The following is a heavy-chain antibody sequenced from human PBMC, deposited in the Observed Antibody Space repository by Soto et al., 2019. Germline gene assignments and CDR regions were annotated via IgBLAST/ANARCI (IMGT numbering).Heavy chain of an antibody. Sequence: GGSLRLSCAASGFTFSSYSMNWVRQAPGKGLEWVSYISSSSRTIYYADSVKGRFTISRDNDKNSLYLQMNSLRDEDTALYYCASLGDNWNYGGNYGMDVWGQGTTVTVSS. J-gene: IGHJ6*02. CDR3: ASLGDNWNYGGNYGMDV. CDR2: ISSSSRTI. CDR1: GFTFSSYS. D-gene: IGHD1-7*01. V-gene: IGHV3-48*02.